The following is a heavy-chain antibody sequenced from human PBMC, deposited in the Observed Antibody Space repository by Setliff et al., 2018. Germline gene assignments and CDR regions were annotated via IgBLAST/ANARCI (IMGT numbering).Heavy chain of an antibody. J-gene: IGHJ5*02. CDR1: GDSFSNYA. V-gene: IGHV1-69*05. D-gene: IGHD2-15*01. Sequence: ASAKVSCKASGDSFSNYAISWVRQAPGQGLEWMGGIIPMFGTPAYTQKFQDRVTITTDESTSTAYMELNSLTSEDTAVYYCARSPAVLGIVYLDPWGQGTQVTVSS. CDR2: IIPMFGTP. CDR3: ARSPAVLGIVYLDP.